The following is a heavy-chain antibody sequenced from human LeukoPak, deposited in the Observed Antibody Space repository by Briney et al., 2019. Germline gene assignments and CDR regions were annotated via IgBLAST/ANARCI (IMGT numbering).Heavy chain of an antibody. Sequence: SETLSLTCTVSRGSIRTYYWSWIRQSPGKGLEWIGYIYDSGTTKYNPSLKSRVTISVDTSKNQFSLKLSSVTAADTAVYYCARHLNYYDSSGYYRGDLYYFDYWGQGTLVTVSS. D-gene: IGHD3-22*01. CDR1: RGSIRTYY. CDR2: IYDSGTT. J-gene: IGHJ4*02. V-gene: IGHV4-59*01. CDR3: ARHLNYYDSSGYYRGDLYYFDY.